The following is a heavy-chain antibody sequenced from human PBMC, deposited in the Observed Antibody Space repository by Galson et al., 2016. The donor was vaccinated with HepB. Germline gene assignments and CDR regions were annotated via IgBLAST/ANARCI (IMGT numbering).Heavy chain of an antibody. Sequence: SLRLSCAASAFNFNNYDIHWVRQAPGKGLEWVTIISSDGTHQDYVDSVKGRFTISRVDSTNTVSLQMNSLRLEDTAMYYCATGGPVVTATQVSGGGVTVHNAFDIWGQGTMVTVSS. CDR3: ATGGPVVTATQVSGGGVTVHNAFDI. CDR2: ISSDGTHQ. D-gene: IGHD2-21*02. J-gene: IGHJ3*02. CDR1: AFNFNNYD. V-gene: IGHV3-30*03.